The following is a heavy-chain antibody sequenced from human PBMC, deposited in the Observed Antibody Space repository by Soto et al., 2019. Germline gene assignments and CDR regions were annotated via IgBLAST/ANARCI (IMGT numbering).Heavy chain of an antibody. V-gene: IGHV3-23*01. J-gene: IGHJ5*02. CDR1: GFTFSDYT. CDR2: ISGSGGSI. CDR3: AKTPAGVVIIGFWFDP. Sequence: GGSLRLSCAASGFTFSDYTMNWVRQAPGKGLEWVSSISGSGGSIYYADSVKGRFTISRDNSNNTLYLQMNSLRAEDTAVYYCAKTPAGVVIIGFWFDPWGQGTLVTVSS. D-gene: IGHD3-3*01.